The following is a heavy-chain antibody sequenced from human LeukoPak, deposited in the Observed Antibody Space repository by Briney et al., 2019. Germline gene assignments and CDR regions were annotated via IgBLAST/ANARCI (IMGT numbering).Heavy chain of an antibody. CDR2: IYYSGNT. Sequence: PSETLSLTCAVSGGSISSGGYSWSWIRQPPGKGLEWIAYIYYSGNTYYNPSLKSRVTISADTSKNQFSLKLSSVTAADTAVYYCARLKNPYYYDYWGQGTLVTVSS. CDR3: ARLKNPYYYDY. V-gene: IGHV4-30-4*07. J-gene: IGHJ4*02. CDR1: GGSISSGGYS. D-gene: IGHD1-14*01.